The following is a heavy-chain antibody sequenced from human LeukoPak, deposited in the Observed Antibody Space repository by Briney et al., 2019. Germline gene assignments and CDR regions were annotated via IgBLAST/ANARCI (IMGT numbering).Heavy chain of an antibody. CDR2: LDPEDGET. CDR3: ATATMVQGSPDY. J-gene: IGHJ4*02. V-gene: IGHV1-24*01. D-gene: IGHD3-10*01. Sequence: GASVKVSCKVSGYTRTELSMHWVRQAPGKRLEWMGGLDPEDGETIYAQKFQGRVTMTEDTSTDTAYMELSSLRSEDTAVYYCATATMVQGSPDYWGQGTLVTVSS. CDR1: GYTRTELS.